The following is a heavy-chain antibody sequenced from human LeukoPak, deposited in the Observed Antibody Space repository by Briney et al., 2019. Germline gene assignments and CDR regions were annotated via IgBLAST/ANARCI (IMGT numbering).Heavy chain of an antibody. CDR2: INNDGST. V-gene: IGHV3-74*01. CDR1: GFTFGNYW. J-gene: IGHJ1*01. CDR3: ARDYYGSIDL. D-gene: IGHD3-10*01. Sequence: GGSLRLSCVASGFTFGNYWMHWVRQAPGKELVCISRINNDGSTVYADSVAGRFTISRDNARNTLYLQMNTQRVEDTAVYYCARDYYGSIDLWGQGTLVTVSS.